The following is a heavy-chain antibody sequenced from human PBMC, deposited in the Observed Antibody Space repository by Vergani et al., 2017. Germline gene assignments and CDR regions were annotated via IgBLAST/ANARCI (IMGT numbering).Heavy chain of an antibody. D-gene: IGHD2/OR15-2a*01. CDR1: GFTFSNSA. Sequence: EVHLLESGGGQVEAGGSLRLSCVASGFTFSNSAMSWVRQTSGKGLEWVSEISGHGDRTYYADSVKGRLTISRDNSKNTVYLQMNSLKAEDRATCYCAREERSNTSPFVGDWGQGTLVTV. CDR3: AREERSNTSPFVGD. V-gene: IGHV3-23*01. CDR2: ISGHGDRT. J-gene: IGHJ4*02.